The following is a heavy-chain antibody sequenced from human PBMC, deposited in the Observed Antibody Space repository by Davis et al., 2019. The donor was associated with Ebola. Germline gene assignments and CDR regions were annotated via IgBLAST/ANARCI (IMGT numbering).Heavy chain of an antibody. D-gene: IGHD2/OR15-2a*01. CDR2: IYFSGLT. Sequence: PSETLSLTCTVSDGSITSSAYYWGWIRQSPGKGLEWIGNIYFSGLTYYTPSLKSRVTISLDTSKRQFSPKLSSVTAADTAVYYCTRSLREYCNGLNCGGALDNWGQGTLVTVSS. CDR3: TRSLREYCNGLNCGGALDN. V-gene: IGHV4-39*07. J-gene: IGHJ4*02. CDR1: DGSITSSAYY.